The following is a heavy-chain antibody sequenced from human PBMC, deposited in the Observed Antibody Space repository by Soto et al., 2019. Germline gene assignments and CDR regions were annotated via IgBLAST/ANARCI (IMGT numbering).Heavy chain of an antibody. CDR3: ARLSCSGGSGHGYYDGMDV. CDR1: GYSFTSYW. CDR2: IYPGDSDT. Sequence: PGESLKISCKGSGYSFTSYWIGWVRQMPGKGLEWMGIIYPGDSDTRYSPSFQGQVSISADKSISTAYLQWSSLKASDTAMYYCARLSCSGGSGHGYYDGMDVWGQGTTVTVSS. V-gene: IGHV5-51*01. J-gene: IGHJ6*02. D-gene: IGHD2-15*01.